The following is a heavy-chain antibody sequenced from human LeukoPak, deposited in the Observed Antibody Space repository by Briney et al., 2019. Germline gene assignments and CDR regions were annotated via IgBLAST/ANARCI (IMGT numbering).Heavy chain of an antibody. CDR3: TRGRRATHDY. CDR2: IRSKAYGGTT. V-gene: IGHV3-49*04. Sequence: GGSLRLSCAASGFTFNSYNMNWVRQAPGKGLEWVGFIRSKAYGGTTEYAASVKGRFTISRDDSKSIAYLQMNSLKTEDTAVYYCTRGRRATHDYWGQGTLVTVSS. D-gene: IGHD1-26*01. J-gene: IGHJ4*02. CDR1: GFTFNSYN.